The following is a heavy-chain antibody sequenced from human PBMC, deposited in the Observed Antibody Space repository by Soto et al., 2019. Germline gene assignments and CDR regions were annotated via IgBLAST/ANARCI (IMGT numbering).Heavy chain of an antibody. CDR1: GFTVSSNY. Sequence: EVQLVESGGGLVQPGGSLRLSCAASGFTVSSNYMSWVRQAPGKGLEWVSVIYSGGSTYYADSMKGRFTISRDNSKITLYLQMTSLRAEDTAVYYCARGLTNWNYFYFDYWGQGTLVTVSS. CDR2: IYSGGST. D-gene: IGHD1-7*01. V-gene: IGHV3-66*01. J-gene: IGHJ4*02. CDR3: ARGLTNWNYFYFDY.